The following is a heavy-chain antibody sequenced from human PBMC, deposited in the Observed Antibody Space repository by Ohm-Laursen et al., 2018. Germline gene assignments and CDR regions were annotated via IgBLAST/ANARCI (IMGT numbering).Heavy chain of an antibody. CDR2: IKSKIDGTTT. V-gene: IGHV3-15*01. D-gene: IGHD3-16*01. CDR1: GFTFSNFW. Sequence: SLRLSCAASGFTFSNFWMNWVRQAPGKGLEWVACIKSKIDGTTTDYAAPVKGRFTVSRDDSKNTLYLQMNSLKTEDTAVYYCTTDPLGDDYHYGMDVWGQGTTVTVSS. CDR3: TTDPLGDDYHYGMDV. J-gene: IGHJ6*02.